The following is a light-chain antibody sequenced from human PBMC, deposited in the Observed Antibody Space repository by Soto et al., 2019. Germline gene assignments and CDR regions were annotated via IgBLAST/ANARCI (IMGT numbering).Light chain of an antibody. V-gene: IGLV2-8*01. CDR1: SSDVGGYNY. J-gene: IGLJ2*01. Sequence: QAVVTQPPSASGSPGQSVTISCTGTSSDVGGYNYVSWYQHHPGKAPRLMIYEVSKRPSGVPDRFSGSKSGNTASLTVSGLQAEDECDYYCSSYTGSNSHVVFGGGTKLTVL. CDR2: EVS. CDR3: SSYTGSNSHVV.